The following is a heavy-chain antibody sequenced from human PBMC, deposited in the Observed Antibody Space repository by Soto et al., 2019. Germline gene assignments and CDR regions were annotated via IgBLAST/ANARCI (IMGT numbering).Heavy chain of an antibody. CDR2: IYYSGST. V-gene: IGHV4-59*01. D-gene: IGHD3-9*01. CDR3: AREGRDWDNWFDP. J-gene: IGHJ5*02. CDR1: GGSISSYY. Sequence: QVQLQESGPGLVKPSETLSLTCTVSGGSISSYYWSWIRQPPGKGLEWIGYIYYSGSTNYNPSLKSRVTISVDTSKNQFSLKLSSVTAADTAVYYCAREGRDWDNWFDPWGQGTLFTVSS.